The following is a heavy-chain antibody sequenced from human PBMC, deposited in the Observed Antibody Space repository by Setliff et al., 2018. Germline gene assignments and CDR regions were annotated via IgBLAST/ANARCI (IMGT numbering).Heavy chain of an antibody. J-gene: IGHJ6*03. CDR2: INNGGVSA. CDR3: ARDREGDGNYYMDV. Sequence: GGSLRLSCVTSGFAFTSYDMTWVRQAPGKGLEWVASINNGGVSADYTDSVKGRFTISRDNARNTLYLQMNSLRAEDTAVYYCARDREGDGNYYMDVWGKGTTVTVSS. CDR1: GFAFTSYD. D-gene: IGHD1-1*01. V-gene: IGHV3-23*01.